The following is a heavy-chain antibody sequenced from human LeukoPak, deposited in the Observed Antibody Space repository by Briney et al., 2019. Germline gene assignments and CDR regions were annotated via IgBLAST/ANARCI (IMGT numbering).Heavy chain of an antibody. D-gene: IGHD3-3*01. CDR3: ARAPYYDFWSGYPPDY. J-gene: IGHJ4*02. Sequence: GGSLRLSCAASGFTFRSYWMHWVRQAPGKGLVWVSRINSDGSSTNYADSVKGRFTISRDNAKNTLYLQMNSLRAEATAVYYCARAPYYDFWSGYPPDYWGQGTLVTVSS. CDR1: GFTFRSYW. CDR2: INSDGSST. V-gene: IGHV3-74*01.